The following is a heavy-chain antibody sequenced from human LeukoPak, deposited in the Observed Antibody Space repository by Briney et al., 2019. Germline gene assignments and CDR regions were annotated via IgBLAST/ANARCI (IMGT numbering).Heavy chain of an antibody. D-gene: IGHD3/OR15-3a*01. J-gene: IGHJ4*02. CDR1: GYTFTSYA. CDR3: ARWSAGLYDY. V-gene: IGHV1-3*01. Sequence: GASVKVSCKASGYTFTSYAMHWVRQAPGQRLEWMGWINAGNGNTKYPQKFQGRVTITRDTSASTAYMELSSLRSEDTAVYYCARWSAGLYDYWGQGTLVTVSS. CDR2: INAGNGNT.